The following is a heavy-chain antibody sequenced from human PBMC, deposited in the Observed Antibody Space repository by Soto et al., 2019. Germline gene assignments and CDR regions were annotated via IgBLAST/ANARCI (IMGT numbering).Heavy chain of an antibody. J-gene: IGHJ1*01. CDR1: GGSISSGDYY. V-gene: IGHV4-31*03. CDR2: IFYSGST. D-gene: IGHD1-26*01. CDR3: ARSRGTGTYPDVHQP. Sequence: TLSLTGTASGGSISSGDYYWSWMRQHPGKGLEWIGYIFYSGSTYYNPSLKSRVTISVDTSSNQFSLKLTSVTAADTAVYYCARSRGTGTYPDVHQPSRQRTLVTGSS.